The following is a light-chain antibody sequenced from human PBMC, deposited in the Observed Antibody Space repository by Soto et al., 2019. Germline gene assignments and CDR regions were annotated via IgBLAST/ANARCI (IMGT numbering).Light chain of an antibody. Sequence: EIVLTQSPGTLSLSPGERATLSCRASQSVSSNYLAWYQQKPGQAPRLLIYGASSRATGIPDRFSGSGSGTDFTLTSSRREPEDFAVYYCQHYGRSAYTFGQGTTLEIK. J-gene: IGKJ2*01. V-gene: IGKV3-20*01. CDR1: QSVSSNY. CDR2: GAS. CDR3: QHYGRSAYT.